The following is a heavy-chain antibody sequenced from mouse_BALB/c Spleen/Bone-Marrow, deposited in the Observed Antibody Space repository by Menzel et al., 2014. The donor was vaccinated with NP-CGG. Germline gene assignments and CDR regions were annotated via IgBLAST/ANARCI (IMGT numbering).Heavy chain of an antibody. J-gene: IGHJ2*01. CDR1: GYTFTNYY. V-gene: IGHV1S81*02. CDR3: TRGRSWDFDY. Sequence: VQLQQSGAELVTPGASVKLSCKASGYTFTNYYMYWVKQRPGQGLEWIGEINPSNGGTNFNEKFKSRATLTVDKSSSTAYMQLSSLTSEGSAVYYCTRGRSWDFDYWGQGTTLTVSS. CDR2: INPSNGGT. D-gene: IGHD4-1*01.